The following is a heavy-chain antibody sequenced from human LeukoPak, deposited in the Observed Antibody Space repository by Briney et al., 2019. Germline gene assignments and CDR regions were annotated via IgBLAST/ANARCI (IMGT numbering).Heavy chain of an antibody. Sequence: SETLSLTCAVYGGSFSGYYWSWIRQPPGKGLEWIGEINHSGSTNYNPSLKSRATISVDTSKNQFSLKLSSVTAADTAVYYCARGVAAAGIADYWGQGTLVTVSS. CDR1: GGSFSGYY. CDR3: ARGVAAAGIADY. V-gene: IGHV4-34*01. D-gene: IGHD6-13*01. CDR2: INHSGST. J-gene: IGHJ4*02.